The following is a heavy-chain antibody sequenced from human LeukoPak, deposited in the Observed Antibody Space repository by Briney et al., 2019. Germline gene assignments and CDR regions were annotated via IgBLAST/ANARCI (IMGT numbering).Heavy chain of an antibody. CDR1: GYTLSEIS. V-gene: IGHV1-24*01. CDR3: ATVGYSYGAFDY. Sequence: GASVKVSCKVSGYTLSEISMYWVRQAPGKGLEWMGGIDREDRQTIYAQKFQGRVTMTEDTSTDTAYMEVSRLTSEDTAFYYCATVGYSYGAFDYWGQGTLVTVSS. CDR2: IDREDRQT. J-gene: IGHJ4*02. D-gene: IGHD5-18*01.